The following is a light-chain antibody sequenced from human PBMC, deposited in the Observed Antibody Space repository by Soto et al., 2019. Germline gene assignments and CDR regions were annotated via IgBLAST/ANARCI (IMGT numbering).Light chain of an antibody. V-gene: IGKV1-39*01. CDR2: AAS. J-gene: IGKJ2*01. Sequence: DIPMTQSPSSLSASVGDRVTITCRASQSISTYLNWYHQEPGKAPRLLIYAASNMQSGVPSRFSGSGSGTDFTLTISSLQPEDFATYYCQESYSAPYTFGQGTKLEIK. CDR3: QESYSAPYT. CDR1: QSISTY.